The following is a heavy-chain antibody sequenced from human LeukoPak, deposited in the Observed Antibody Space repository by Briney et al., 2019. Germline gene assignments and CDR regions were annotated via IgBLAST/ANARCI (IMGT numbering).Heavy chain of an antibody. J-gene: IGHJ4*02. D-gene: IGHD3-10*01. V-gene: IGHV3-69-1*02. CDR2: ITTSGGI. CDR1: GFTFSDYE. Sequence: MSGGSLRLSCAASGFTFSDYEMHWVRQAPGKGLEWVSYITTSGGIYYADSVRGRFTISRDNAKNSLFLQMNSLRAEDVAVHYCARGRRIIDGSGSYVGLDYWGQGTLVIVSP. CDR3: ARGRRIIDGSGSYVGLDY.